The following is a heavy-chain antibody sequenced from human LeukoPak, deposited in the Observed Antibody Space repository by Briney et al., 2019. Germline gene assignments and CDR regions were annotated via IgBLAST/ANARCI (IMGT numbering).Heavy chain of an antibody. V-gene: IGHV3-11*04. Sequence: GGSLRLSCAASGFTFSDYDMTWIRQAPGKGQEWVSYISTSGKTIYYADSVKGRFTISRDNAKNSLYLQMNSLRAEDTAVYYCARGPSGYHNTGGQGTLVTVSS. CDR3: ARGPSGYHNT. J-gene: IGHJ4*02. CDR2: ISTSGKTI. D-gene: IGHD5-12*01. CDR1: GFTFSDYD.